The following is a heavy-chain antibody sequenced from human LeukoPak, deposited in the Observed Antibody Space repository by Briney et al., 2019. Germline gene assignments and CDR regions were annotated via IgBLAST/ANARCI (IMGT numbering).Heavy chain of an antibody. Sequence: GGSLRLSCAASGFTVSSNYMSWVRQAPGKGLEWVSVIYSGGSTYYADSVKGRFTISRDNSKNTLYLQMNSLRAEDTAVYYCARDLGDYYDSSGYPFDLYNWFDPWGQGTLVTVSS. CDR2: IYSGGST. CDR1: GFTVSSNY. V-gene: IGHV3-66*01. J-gene: IGHJ5*02. CDR3: ARDLGDYYDSSGYPFDLYNWFDP. D-gene: IGHD3-22*01.